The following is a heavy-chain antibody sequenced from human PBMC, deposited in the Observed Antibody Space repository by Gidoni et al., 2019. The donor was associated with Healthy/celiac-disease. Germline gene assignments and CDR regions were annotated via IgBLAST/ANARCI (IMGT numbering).Heavy chain of an antibody. D-gene: IGHD3-9*01. Sequence: SSYAMHWVRQAPGKGLEWVAVISYDGSNKYYADSVKGRFTISRDNSKNTLYLQMNSLRAEDTAVYYCARDILTGDDAFDIWGQGTMVTVSS. CDR1: SSYA. CDR2: ISYDGSNK. CDR3: ARDILTGDDAFDI. V-gene: IGHV3-30-3*01. J-gene: IGHJ3*02.